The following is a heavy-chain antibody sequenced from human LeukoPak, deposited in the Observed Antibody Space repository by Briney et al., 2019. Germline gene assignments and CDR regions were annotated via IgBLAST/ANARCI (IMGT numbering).Heavy chain of an antibody. J-gene: IGHJ4*02. D-gene: IGHD1-1*01. CDR2: IASESDGGTT. V-gene: IGHV3-15*04. Sequence: GGSLRLSCAASGFTFNNVYIGWVRQAPGKGLEWVGRIASESDGGTTHYAAPVQGRFTLSGDASKTTLFLQMNSLKTEDTAVYYCSREWGNGNDLRPDYWGQGTLVTVSS. CDR3: SREWGNGNDLRPDY. CDR1: GFTFNNVY.